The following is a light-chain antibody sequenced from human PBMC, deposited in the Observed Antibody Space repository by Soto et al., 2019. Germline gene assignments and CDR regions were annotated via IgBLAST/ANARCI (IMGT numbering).Light chain of an antibody. J-gene: IGKJ1*01. CDR2: KAS. V-gene: IGKV1-5*03. Sequence: DIQMTQSPSTLSASVGDRVTITCRASQSISSWLAWYQQKPGKAPKLLIYKASSLESGVPSRFSGSGSGTEFTLTISSLQPDDFATYYCQHGWTFGQGTKVEIK. CDR1: QSISSW. CDR3: QHGWT.